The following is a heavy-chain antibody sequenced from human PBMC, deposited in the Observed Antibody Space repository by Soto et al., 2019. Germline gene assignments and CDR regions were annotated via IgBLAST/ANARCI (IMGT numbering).Heavy chain of an antibody. CDR1: GFNFVAYS. Sequence: QLVESGGGLVQPGESLRLSCAASGFNFVAYSMNWVRQAPGKGLEWVSYISTSTGTIYYRDSVRGRFTVSRDNAQKSLYLQMNSLRVEDTAVYYCASDPGFWGMPPSFDFWGQGVLVTVSS. CDR3: ASDPGFWGMPPSFDF. CDR2: ISTSTGTI. V-gene: IGHV3-48*04. J-gene: IGHJ4*02. D-gene: IGHD7-27*01.